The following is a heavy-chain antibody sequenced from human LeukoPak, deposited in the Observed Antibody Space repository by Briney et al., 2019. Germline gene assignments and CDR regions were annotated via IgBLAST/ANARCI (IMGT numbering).Heavy chain of an antibody. V-gene: IGHV3-30-3*01. D-gene: IGHD1-7*01. CDR3: ARVSSNYMSSALYNWFDP. CDR2: ISYDGSNK. CDR1: GFTFSSYA. J-gene: IGHJ5*02. Sequence: QTGGSLRLSCAASGFTFSSYAMHWVRQAPGKGLEWVAVISYDGSNKYYADSVKGRFTISRDNSKNTLYLQMNSLRAEDTAVYYCARVSSNYMSSALYNWFDPWGQGTLVTVSS.